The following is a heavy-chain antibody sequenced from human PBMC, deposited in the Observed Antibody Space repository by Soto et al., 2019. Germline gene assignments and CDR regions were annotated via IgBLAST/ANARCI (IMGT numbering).Heavy chain of an antibody. J-gene: IGHJ3*01. V-gene: IGHV4-31*03. CDR1: AGSISTINYY. D-gene: IGHD2-8*01. CDR2: ISYSGST. CDR3: ARSAQWDGFDP. Sequence: QVQLQESGPGLVRPSQTLSLTCTVSAGSISTINYYWSWIRQHPEKGREWIGYISYSGSTFYHSSLKSRFTLSLXTSKKQVSLTLTSVTAADTAVYYCARSAQWDGFDPWGQGTMVTVSS.